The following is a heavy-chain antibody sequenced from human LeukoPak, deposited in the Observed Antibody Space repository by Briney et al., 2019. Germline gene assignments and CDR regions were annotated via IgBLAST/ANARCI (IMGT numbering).Heavy chain of an antibody. CDR3: ARESCSSTNCYSWFDP. CDR2: INPNGGGT. J-gene: IGHJ5*02. CDR1: GYTFTGYY. D-gene: IGHD2-2*01. Sequence: ASVRVSCKASGYTFTGYYMHWVRQAPGQGLEWMGWINPNGGGTNYEQNLQDRVTMTRDTSISTAYMELSRLRSDDTAVYYCARESCSSTNCYSWFDPWGQGTLVTVSS. V-gene: IGHV1-2*02.